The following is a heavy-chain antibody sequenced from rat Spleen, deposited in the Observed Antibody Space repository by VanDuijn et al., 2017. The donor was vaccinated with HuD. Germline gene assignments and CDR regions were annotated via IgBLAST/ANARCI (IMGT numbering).Heavy chain of an antibody. CDR1: GFTFSDSG. CDR3: ARHEGGGYRNWFAY. V-gene: IGHV5-34*01. CDR2: ISSSSGTI. J-gene: IGHJ3*01. Sequence: EVQLVESGGGLFQPGRSLKLSCVASGFTFSDSGMTWSRQAPGKGLEWVAYISSSSGTIYYADTVNGRFTISRDIAKSTLYLQMNSLRSEDTASYCCARHEGGGYRNWFAYWGQGTLVTVSS. D-gene: IGHD1-11*01.